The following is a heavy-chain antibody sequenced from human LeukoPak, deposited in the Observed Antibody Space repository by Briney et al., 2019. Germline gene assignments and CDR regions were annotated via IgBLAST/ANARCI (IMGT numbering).Heavy chain of an antibody. V-gene: IGHV1-2*02. CDR3: ARDFWSGYYMD. CDR2: INPNSGDT. D-gene: IGHD3-3*01. CDR1: GYTFSGYY. J-gene: IGHJ4*02. Sequence: ASVKVSCKASGYTFSGYYIHWVRQAPGQGLEWMGWINPNSGDTNYAQKFQGRVTMTRDTSISTVYMELSRLISDDTAVYYCARDFWSGYYMDWGQGTLVTVSS.